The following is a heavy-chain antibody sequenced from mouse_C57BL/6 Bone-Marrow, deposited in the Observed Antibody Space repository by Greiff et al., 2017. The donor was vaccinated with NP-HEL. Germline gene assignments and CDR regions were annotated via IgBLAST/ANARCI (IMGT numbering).Heavy chain of an antibody. V-gene: IGHV1-22*01. CDR1: GYTFTDYN. Sequence: DVQLVESGPELVKPGASVKMSCKASGYTFTDYNMHWVKQSHGKSLEWIGYINPNNGGTSYNQKFKGKATLTVNKSSSTAYMELRSLTSEDSAVYYCARLRRGFAYWGQGTLVTVSA. D-gene: IGHD2-12*01. CDR2: INPNNGGT. J-gene: IGHJ3*01. CDR3: ARLRRGFAY.